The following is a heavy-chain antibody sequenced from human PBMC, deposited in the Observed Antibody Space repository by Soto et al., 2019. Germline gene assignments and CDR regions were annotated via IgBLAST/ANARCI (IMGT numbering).Heavy chain of an antibody. CDR1: GFTFSSYA. D-gene: IGHD3-16*01. J-gene: IGHJ4*02. CDR2: SGIGGNT. Sequence: EVQLLESGGGLVQPGGSLRLSCVASGFTFSSYAMSWVRQAPGKGLEWVSSSGIGGNTFYAGSVKGRFTISRDNSKNTVHLQMNSLRVEEAAVYYCTTGTAIARGGFGHWGQGALVTVSS. CDR3: TTGTAIARGGFGH. V-gene: IGHV3-23*01.